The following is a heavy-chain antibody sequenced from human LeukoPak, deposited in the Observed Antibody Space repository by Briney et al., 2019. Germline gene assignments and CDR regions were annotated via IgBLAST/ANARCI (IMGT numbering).Heavy chain of an antibody. J-gene: IGHJ4*02. CDR2: INPNSGGT. D-gene: IGHD3-22*01. Sequence: ASVTVSCTASGYTFTGYYMHWVRQAPGQGLEWMRRINPNSGGTNYAQKFQGRVTMTRDTSISTAYMELSRLRSDDTAVYYCARSAPLDSSDYWGQGTLVTVSS. CDR3: ARSAPLDSSDY. CDR1: GYTFTGYY. V-gene: IGHV1-2*06.